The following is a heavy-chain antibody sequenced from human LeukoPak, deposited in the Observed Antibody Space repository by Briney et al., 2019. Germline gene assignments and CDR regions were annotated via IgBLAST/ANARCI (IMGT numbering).Heavy chain of an antibody. D-gene: IGHD3-22*01. CDR2: IKKDGSEK. J-gene: IGHJ4*02. V-gene: IGHV3-7*01. CDR3: AKIDSSGPIDY. CDR1: GFTFSSHR. Sequence: RGSLRLSCAASGFTFSSHRMSWVRQAPGKGLEWVANIKKDGSEKYYVDSVKGRFTISRDDAKTSLYLQMNSLRAEDTAVYYCAKIDSSGPIDYWGQGTLVTVSS.